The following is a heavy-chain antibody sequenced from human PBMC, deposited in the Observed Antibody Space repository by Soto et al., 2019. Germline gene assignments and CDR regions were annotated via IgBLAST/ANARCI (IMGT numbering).Heavy chain of an antibody. CDR1: GGSISSGGYY. D-gene: IGHD5-12*01. CDR3: ARDRHSGYGFDY. J-gene: IGHJ4*02. Sequence: PSETLSLTCTVSGGSISSGGYYWSWIRQHPGKGLEWIGYIYYSGSTYYNPSLKSRVTISVDTPKNQFSLKLSSVTAADTAVYYCARDRHSGYGFDYWGQGTLVTVSS. V-gene: IGHV4-31*03. CDR2: IYYSGST.